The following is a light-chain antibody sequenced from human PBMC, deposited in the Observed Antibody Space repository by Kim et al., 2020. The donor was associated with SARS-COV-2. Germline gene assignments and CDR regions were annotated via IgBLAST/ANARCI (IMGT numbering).Light chain of an antibody. Sequence: PGKTARITCGGNNIGSKSVPWYQQKPGQAPVLVIYYDSDRPSGIPERLSGSNSGNTATLTISRVEAGDEADYYCQVWDSSSDHPVVFGGGTQLTVL. CDR1: NIGSKS. CDR3: QVWDSSSDHPVV. J-gene: IGLJ2*01. V-gene: IGLV3-21*04. CDR2: YDS.